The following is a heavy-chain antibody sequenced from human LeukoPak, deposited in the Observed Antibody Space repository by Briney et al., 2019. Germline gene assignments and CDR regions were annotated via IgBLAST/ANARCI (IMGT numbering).Heavy chain of an antibody. J-gene: IGHJ3*02. CDR1: GFTFSDYY. V-gene: IGHV3-11*04. CDR2: ISSSGSTI. CDR3: ARDIGGTYYDFWSGQDAFDI. D-gene: IGHD3-3*01. Sequence: GGSLRLSCAASGFTFSDYYMSWIRQAPGKGLEWVSYISSSGSTIYYADSVKGRFTISRDNAKNSLYLQMNSLRAEDTAVYYCARDIGGTYYDFWSGQDAFDIWGQGTMVTVSS.